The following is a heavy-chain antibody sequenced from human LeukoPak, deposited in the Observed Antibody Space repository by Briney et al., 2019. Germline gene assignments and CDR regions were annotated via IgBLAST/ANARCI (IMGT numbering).Heavy chain of an antibody. J-gene: IGHJ3*02. Sequence: SETLSLTCAVSGGSISSSNWWSWVRPPPGKGLEWIGEIYHSGSTNYNPSLKSRVTISVDKSKNQFSLKLSSVNDADTAVYYCARDLRGEYGAFDIWGQGTMVTVSS. V-gene: IGHV4-4*02. CDR1: GGSISSSNW. CDR2: IYHSGST. CDR3: ARDLRGEYGAFDI. D-gene: IGHD3-10*01.